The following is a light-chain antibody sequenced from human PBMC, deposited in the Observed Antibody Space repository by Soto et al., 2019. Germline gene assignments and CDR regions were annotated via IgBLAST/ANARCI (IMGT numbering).Light chain of an antibody. CDR1: QSVSSY. V-gene: IGKV3-20*01. CDR2: DAS. Sequence: ELALTQSPGTTRLSPGERDTPSCRARQSVSSYLAWYQQTPGQAPRLLIYDASNRATGIPGRFSGSGSGKDFPLTISRLEPEDSAVYYYQQYGSSGTFGQGTKVEIK. J-gene: IGKJ1*01. CDR3: QQYGSSGT.